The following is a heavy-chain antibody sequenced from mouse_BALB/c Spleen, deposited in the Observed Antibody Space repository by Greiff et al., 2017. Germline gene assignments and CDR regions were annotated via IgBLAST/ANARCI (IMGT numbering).Heavy chain of an antibody. CDR1: GFTFSDYY. V-gene: IGHV5-4*02. CDR3: ARMITTRVDYFDY. J-gene: IGHJ2*01. D-gene: IGHD2-4*01. Sequence: EVMLVESGGGLVKPGGSLKLSCAASGFTFSDYYMYWVRQTPEKRLEWVATISSGGSYTYYPDSVKGRFTISRDNAKNTLYLQMSSLKSEDTAMYYCARMITTRVDYFDYWGQGTTLTVSS. CDR2: ISSGGSYT.